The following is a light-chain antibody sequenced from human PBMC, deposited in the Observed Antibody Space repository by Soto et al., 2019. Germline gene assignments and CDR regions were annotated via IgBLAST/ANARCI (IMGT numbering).Light chain of an antibody. CDR1: QGISSY. V-gene: IGKV1-9*01. J-gene: IGKJ3*01. CDR3: QQLNSYPFT. CDR2: AAS. Sequence: DIQLTQSPSFLSASVGDRVTITCRASQGISSYLAWYQQKPGKAPKLLIYAASTLQSGVPSRFSGSGSGTEFPLTISSLQPKDFATYYCQQLNSYPFTSGPGTKVNIK.